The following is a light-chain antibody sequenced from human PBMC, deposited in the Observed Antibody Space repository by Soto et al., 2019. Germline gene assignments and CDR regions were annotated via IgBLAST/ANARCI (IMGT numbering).Light chain of an antibody. CDR3: QQYDNWPPWT. J-gene: IGKJ5*01. V-gene: IGKV3-15*01. CDR1: QSVSNN. Sequence: EIVMTQSPATLSVSPGERATLSCRASQSVSNNLAWYQQKPGQAPRLVIYGASTRATGIPARFSGSGSGTEFTLPISSLQSEDFAVYFCQQYDNWPPWTFGQGTRLEI. CDR2: GAS.